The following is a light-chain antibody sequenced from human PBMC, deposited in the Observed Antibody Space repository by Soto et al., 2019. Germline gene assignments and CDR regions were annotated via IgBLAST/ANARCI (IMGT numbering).Light chain of an antibody. J-gene: IGLJ1*01. CDR2: DVS. V-gene: IGLV2-14*01. CDR1: SSDVGGYNY. Sequence: QSALTQPASVSGSPGQSITISCTGTSSDVGGYNYVSWYQQHPGKAPKVMIYDVSNRPSGVSNRFSGSKSGNTASLNISGLQAEDEADYYCSSYTASSTLYVFGTGTKVTV. CDR3: SSYTASSTLYV.